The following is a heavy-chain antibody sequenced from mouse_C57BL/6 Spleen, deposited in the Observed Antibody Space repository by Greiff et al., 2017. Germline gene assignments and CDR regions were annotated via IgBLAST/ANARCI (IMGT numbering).Heavy chain of an antibody. J-gene: IGHJ1*03. Sequence: QVQLQQSGPELVKPGASVKIFCKASGYAFSSSWMNWVKQRPGKGLEWIGRIYPGDGDTNYNGKFKGKATLTADKSSSTAYMQLSSLTSEDSAVYFCARNYARYFDVWGTGTTVTVSS. CDR3: ARNYARYFDV. V-gene: IGHV1-82*01. CDR1: GYAFSSSW. CDR2: IYPGDGDT. D-gene: IGHD1-1*01.